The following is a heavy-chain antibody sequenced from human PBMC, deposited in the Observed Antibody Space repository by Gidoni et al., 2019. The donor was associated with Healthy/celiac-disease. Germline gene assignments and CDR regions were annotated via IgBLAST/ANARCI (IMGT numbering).Heavy chain of an antibody. CDR3: ARESGVLRYYFDY. CDR1: GGSISSGSYY. CDR2: IYTSGST. V-gene: IGHV4-61*02. Sequence: QVQLQESGPGLVKPSQTLSLTCTVSGGSISSGSYYWSWIRQPAGKGLEWIGRIYTSGSTNYNPSLKSRVTMSVDTSKNQFSLKLSSVTAADTAVYYCARESGVLRYYFDYWGQGTLVTVSS. J-gene: IGHJ4*02. D-gene: IGHD3-9*01.